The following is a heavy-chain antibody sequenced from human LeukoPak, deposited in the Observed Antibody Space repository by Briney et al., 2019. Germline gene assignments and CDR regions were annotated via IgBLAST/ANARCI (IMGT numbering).Heavy chain of an antibody. CDR3: AKDRIGGVAVAGKGRWFDP. CDR1: GFTFSSYA. Sequence: PGGSLRLSCAASGFTFSSYAMSWVRQAPGKGLEWVTAISGSGGSTYYADSVKGRFTISRDNSKSTLFLQMNSLRAEDTAVYYCAKDRIGGVAVAGKGRWFDPWGQGTLVTVSS. V-gene: IGHV3-23*01. D-gene: IGHD6-19*01. CDR2: ISGSGGST. J-gene: IGHJ5*02.